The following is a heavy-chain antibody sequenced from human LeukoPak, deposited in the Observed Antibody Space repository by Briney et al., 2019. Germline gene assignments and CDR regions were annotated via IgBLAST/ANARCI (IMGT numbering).Heavy chain of an antibody. Sequence: GGSLRLSCAASGSTFTNYAMSWVRQAPGKGLEWVSGLSGSGNDTYYADSVKGRFTISRDNSKNTLWLQMRTLGAEDTAVYYCAKAGSIRFDYWGQGTLVTVSS. J-gene: IGHJ4*02. D-gene: IGHD1-26*01. CDR3: AKAGSIRFDY. CDR2: LSGSGNDT. CDR1: GSTFTNYA. V-gene: IGHV3-23*01.